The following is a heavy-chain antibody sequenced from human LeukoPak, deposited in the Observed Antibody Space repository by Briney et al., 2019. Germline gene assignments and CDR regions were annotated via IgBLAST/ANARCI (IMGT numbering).Heavy chain of an antibody. V-gene: IGHV1-69*05. CDR2: IIPIFGTA. CDR1: GGAFSSYA. Sequence: GASVKLSCKVSGGAFSSYAFSWVRQAPGKGLEWMGGIIPIFGTANYAQKFKGRVTITTNKSTSTAYMELSSLRSEDTAVYYCARAQRSYYYMDVWGKGTTVTVSS. J-gene: IGHJ6*03. CDR3: ARAQRSYYYMDV.